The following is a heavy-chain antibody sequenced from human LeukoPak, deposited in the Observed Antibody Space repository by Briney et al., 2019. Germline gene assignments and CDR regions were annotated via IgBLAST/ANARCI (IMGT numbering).Heavy chain of an antibody. CDR3: ARTYGSGSYFFNDY. Sequence: SETLSLTCTVSGGSISSGGYYWSWIRQHPGKGLEWLGYIHYSGSTYYNPSLKSRVTISVDTSKNQFSLKLSSVTAADTAVYYCARTYGSGSYFFNDYWGQGTLVTVSS. D-gene: IGHD3-10*01. J-gene: IGHJ4*02. V-gene: IGHV4-31*03. CDR2: IHYSGST. CDR1: GGSISSGGYY.